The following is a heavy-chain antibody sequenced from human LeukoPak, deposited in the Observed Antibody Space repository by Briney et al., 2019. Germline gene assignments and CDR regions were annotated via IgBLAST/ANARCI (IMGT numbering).Heavy chain of an antibody. Sequence: SETLSLTCAVYGGSFSGYYWSWIRQPSGKGLEWIGEINHSGSTNYNPSPKSRVTISVDTSKNQFSLKLSSVTAADTAVYYCARGGFQQQLRAGTAGGRKDGYFQHWGQGTLVTVSS. J-gene: IGHJ1*01. D-gene: IGHD6-13*01. V-gene: IGHV4-34*01. CDR2: INHSGST. CDR3: ARGGFQQQLRAGTAGGRKDGYFQH. CDR1: GGSFSGYY.